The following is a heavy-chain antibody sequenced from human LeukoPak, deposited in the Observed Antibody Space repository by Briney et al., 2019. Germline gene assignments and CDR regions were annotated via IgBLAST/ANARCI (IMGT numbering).Heavy chain of an antibody. CDR2: INHSGST. V-gene: IGHV4-34*01. CDR3: ARSLGYCSSTRCYWETLFDY. Sequence: SETLSPTCAVYGGSFSGYYWSWIRQPPGKWLEWIGEINHSGSTNYNPSLKSRVTISVDTSKNQFSLKLSSVTAADTAVYYCARSLGYCSSTRCYWETLFDYWGQGALVTVSS. J-gene: IGHJ4*02. D-gene: IGHD2-2*01. CDR1: GGSFSGYY.